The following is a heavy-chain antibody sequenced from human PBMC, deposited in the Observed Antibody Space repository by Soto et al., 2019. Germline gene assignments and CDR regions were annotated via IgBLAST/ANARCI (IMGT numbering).Heavy chain of an antibody. CDR2: INHSGST. V-gene: IGHV4-34*01. CDR1: GGSFSGYY. Sequence: SETLSLTCAVYGGSFSGYYWSWIRQPPGKGLEWIGEINHSGSTNYNPSLKSRVTISVDTSKNQFSLKLSSVTAADTAVYYCARVGGSSSWYVYYYYYMDVWGKGTTVTVSS. D-gene: IGHD6-13*01. CDR3: ARVGGSSSWYVYYYYYMDV. J-gene: IGHJ6*03.